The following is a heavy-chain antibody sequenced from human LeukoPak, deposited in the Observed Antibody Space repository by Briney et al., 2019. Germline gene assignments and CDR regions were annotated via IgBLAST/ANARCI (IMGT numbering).Heavy chain of an antibody. J-gene: IGHJ4*02. D-gene: IGHD2-21*02. V-gene: IGHV3-7*03. CDR1: GFTFSSYW. CDR3: AKDHDNTDYYYYFDS. CDR2: IKQDGSER. Sequence: GGSLRLSCGGSGFTFSSYWMSWVRQAPGKGLEWVAYIKQDGSERYHLDSVKGRFTISRDNAKNSLFLQMNNLRVDDTALYYCAKDHDNTDYYYYFDSWGQGTLVTVSS.